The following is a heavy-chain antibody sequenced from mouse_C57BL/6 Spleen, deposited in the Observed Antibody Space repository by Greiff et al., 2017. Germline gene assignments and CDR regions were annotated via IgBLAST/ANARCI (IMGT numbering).Heavy chain of an antibody. CDR2: FYPGSGSI. J-gene: IGHJ2*01. V-gene: IGHV1-62-2*01. Sequence: QVQLQQSGAELVKPGASVKLSCKASGYTFTEYTIHWVKQRSGQGLEWIGWFYPGSGSIKYNEKFKDKATLTADKSSSTVYMELSRLTSEDSAVYFWARHERLFITTVVPFDYWGQGTTLTVSS. CDR3: ARHERLFITTVVPFDY. CDR1: GYTFTEYT. D-gene: IGHD1-1*01.